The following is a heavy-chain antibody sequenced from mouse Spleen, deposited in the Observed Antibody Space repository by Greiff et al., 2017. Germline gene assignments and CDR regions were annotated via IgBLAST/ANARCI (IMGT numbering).Heavy chain of an antibody. Sequence: EVQLQQSGEGLVKPGGSLKLSCAASGFTFSSYAMSWVRQTPEKRLEWVAYISSGGDYIYYADTVKGRFTISRDNARNTLYLQMSSLKSEDTAMYYCTRDLNWEVGYFDYWGQGTTLTVSS. CDR3: TRDLNWEVGYFDY. J-gene: IGHJ2*01. CDR2: ISSGGDYI. CDR1: GFTFSSYA. D-gene: IGHD4-1*01. V-gene: IGHV5-9-1*02.